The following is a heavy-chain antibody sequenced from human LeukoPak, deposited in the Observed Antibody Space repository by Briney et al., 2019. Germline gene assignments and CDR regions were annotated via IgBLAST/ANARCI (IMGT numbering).Heavy chain of an antibody. J-gene: IGHJ5*02. CDR2: IYYSGST. Sequence: SETLSLTCTVSGGSISSGDYYWSWLRQPPGKGLEWIGYIYYSGSTYYNPSLKSRVTISVDTSKNQFSLKLSSVTAADTAVYYCARGGAGYCSSTSCYRFDPWGQGTLVTVSS. V-gene: IGHV4-30-4*01. CDR1: GGSISSGDYY. D-gene: IGHD2-2*01. CDR3: ARGGAGYCSSTSCYRFDP.